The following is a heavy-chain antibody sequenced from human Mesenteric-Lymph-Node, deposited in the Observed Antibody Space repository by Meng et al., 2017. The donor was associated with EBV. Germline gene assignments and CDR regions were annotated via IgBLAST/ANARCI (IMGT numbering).Heavy chain of an antibody. CDR3: SRESWRAFDY. V-gene: IGHV6-1*01. J-gene: IGHJ4*02. CDR2: TYYRSKWYN. CDR1: GDSVSNTNVA. Sequence: QVQLQQASPGLVKPSHTLSLTCAISGDSVSNTNVAWNWIRQSPSRGLEWLGRTYYRSKWYNEYAQSVKGRITINPDTSKSEFSLQLNSVTPDDTAVYYCSRESWRAFDYWGQGTLVTVSS.